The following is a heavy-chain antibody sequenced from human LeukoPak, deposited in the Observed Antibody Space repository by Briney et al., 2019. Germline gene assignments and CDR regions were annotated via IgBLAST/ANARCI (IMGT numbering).Heavy chain of an antibody. J-gene: IGHJ2*01. V-gene: IGHV4-59*08. CDR3: ARLVPALWYFDL. D-gene: IGHD6-13*01. Sequence: SETLSLTCTVSGGSIRSYYWTWIRQPPGKGLEWTGYIYYTGTTNYNPSLKSRVTISVDTSKNQFSLKLSSVTAADTAVYYCARLVPALWYFDLWGRGTLVTVSS. CDR1: GGSIRSYY. CDR2: IYYTGTT.